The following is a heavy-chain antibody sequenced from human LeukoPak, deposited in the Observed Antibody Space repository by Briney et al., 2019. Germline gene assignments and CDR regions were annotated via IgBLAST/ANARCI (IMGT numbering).Heavy chain of an antibody. CDR2: ISWNSGSI. J-gene: IGHJ6*02. CDR3: AKESTSHPSYGMDV. CDR1: GFTFDDYA. Sequence: GRSLRLSCAASGFTFDDYAMHWVRQAPGKGLEWVSGISWNSGSIGYADSVKGRLTISRDNAKNSLYLQMNSLRAEDTALYYCAKESTSHPSYGMDVWGQGTTVTVSS. V-gene: IGHV3-9*01. D-gene: IGHD2-2*01.